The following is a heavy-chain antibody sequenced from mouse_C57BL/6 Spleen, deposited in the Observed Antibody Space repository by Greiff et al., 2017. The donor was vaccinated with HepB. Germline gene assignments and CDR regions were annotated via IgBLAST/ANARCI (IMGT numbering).Heavy chain of an antibody. Sequence: VQLQQSGPELVKPGASVKISCKASGYAFSSSWMNWVKQRPGKGLEWIGRISPGDGDTNYTGKFKGKATLTADKSSSTAYMQLSSLTSEDAAVYVGAREGPVYYAMDDWGQGTSVTVSS. CDR2: ISPGDGDT. V-gene: IGHV1-82*01. CDR3: AREGPVYYAMDD. CDR1: GYAFSSSW. J-gene: IGHJ4*01.